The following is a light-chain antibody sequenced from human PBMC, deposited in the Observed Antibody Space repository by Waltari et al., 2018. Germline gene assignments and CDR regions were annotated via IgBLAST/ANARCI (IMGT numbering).Light chain of an antibody. J-gene: IGLJ3*02. CDR1: NRDVGGYKS. V-gene: IGLV2-14*03. CDR2: DVS. CDR3: SSYTSSSTRV. Sequence: QSALTQPASVSGSPGQSITISCTGTNRDVGGYKSVSWYQQHPGTAPKLMIYDVSNRPSGVSNRFSGSKSGNTASLTISGLQAEDEADYYCSSYTSSSTRVFGGGTKLTVL.